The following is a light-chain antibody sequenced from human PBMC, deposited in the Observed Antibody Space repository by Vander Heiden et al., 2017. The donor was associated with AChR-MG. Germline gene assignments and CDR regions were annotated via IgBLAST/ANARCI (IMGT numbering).Light chain of an antibody. CDR2: SNN. J-gene: IGLJ3*02. Sequence: QSVLTQPPSASGTPGQRVTISCSGSSPNIGSNPVNWYQQLPGTAPKLLIYSNNQRTSGVPDRFSGSKSGTSASLAISGLQSEDEADYYCAAWDDSLNHWVFGGGTKLTVL. CDR1: SPNIGSNP. V-gene: IGLV1-44*01. CDR3: AAWDDSLNHWV.